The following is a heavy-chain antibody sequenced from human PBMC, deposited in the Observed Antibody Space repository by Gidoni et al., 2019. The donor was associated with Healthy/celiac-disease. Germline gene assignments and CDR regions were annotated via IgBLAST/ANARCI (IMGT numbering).Heavy chain of an antibody. CDR2: INPNSGGT. J-gene: IGHJ6*03. CDR1: GYTFPGYC. CDR3: ARGRGYCSSTSCYERGEDYYHYYMDV. D-gene: IGHD2-2*01. V-gene: IGHV1-2*02. Sequence: QVQLVPSGAEVKKPGASVKVSCKAAGYTFPGYCMHWVRPASGQGLEWRGWINPNSGGTNYAQKFQGRVTMTRDTSISTAYMELSRLRSDDTAVYYCARGRGYCSSTSCYERGEDYYHYYMDVWGKGTTVTVSS.